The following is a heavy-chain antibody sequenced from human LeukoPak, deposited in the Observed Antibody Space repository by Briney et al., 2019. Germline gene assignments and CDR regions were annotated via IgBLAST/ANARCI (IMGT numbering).Heavy chain of an antibody. CDR1: GFTFSTYS. D-gene: IGHD5-18*01. V-gene: IGHV3-64D*06. Sequence: GGSLRLSCSASGFTFSTYSMHWVRQAAGKGLEDVSDITSNGGRTDYADSVKGRFTISRDNSKNTLYLQMSSLRAEDTAVYYCVKNPNELWSFFDFWGQGTLVTVSS. J-gene: IGHJ4*02. CDR2: ITSNGGRT. CDR3: VKNPNELWSFFDF.